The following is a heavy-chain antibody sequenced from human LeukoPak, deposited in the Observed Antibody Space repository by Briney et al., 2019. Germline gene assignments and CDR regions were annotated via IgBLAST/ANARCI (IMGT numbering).Heavy chain of an antibody. D-gene: IGHD3-3*01. CDR1: GGSISSGGYY. CDR3: ARESFGVPTGFDY. V-gene: IGHV4-30-2*01. Sequence: PSQTLSLTCTVSGGSISSGGYYWSWIRQPPGKGLEWIGYIYHSGSTYYNPSLKSRVTISVDRSKNQFSLKLSSVTAADTAVYYCARESFGVPTGFDYWGQGTLVTVSS. J-gene: IGHJ4*02. CDR2: IYHSGST.